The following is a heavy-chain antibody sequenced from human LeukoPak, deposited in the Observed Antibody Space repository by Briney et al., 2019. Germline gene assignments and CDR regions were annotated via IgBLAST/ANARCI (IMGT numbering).Heavy chain of an antibody. J-gene: IGHJ6*03. D-gene: IGHD6-13*01. V-gene: IGHV4-34*01. CDR2: INHSGST. CDR1: GGSFSGYY. CDR3: AREVEQQLVPGYMDV. Sequence: PSETLSLTCAVYGGSFSGYYWSWIRQPPGKGLEWIGEINHSGSTNYNPSLKSRVTISVDTSKNQFSLQLNSVTPEDTAVYYCAREVEQQLVPGYMDVWGKGTTVTVSS.